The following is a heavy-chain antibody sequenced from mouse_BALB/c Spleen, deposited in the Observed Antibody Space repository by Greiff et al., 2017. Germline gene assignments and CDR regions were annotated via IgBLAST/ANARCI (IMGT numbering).Heavy chain of an antibody. CDR1: GFAFSSYD. D-gene: IGHD1-1*01. CDR2: ISSGGGST. Sequence: EVQLVESGGGLVKPGGSLKLSCAASGFAFSSYDMSWVRQTPEKRLEWVAYISSGGGSTYYPDTVKGRFTISRDNAKNTLYLEMSSLRSEDTAMYYCARDGLLRDAMDYWGQGTSVTVSS. V-gene: IGHV5-12-1*01. J-gene: IGHJ4*01. CDR3: ARDGLLRDAMDY.